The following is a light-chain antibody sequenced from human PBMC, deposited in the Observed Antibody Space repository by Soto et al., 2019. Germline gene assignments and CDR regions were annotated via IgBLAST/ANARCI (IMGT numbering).Light chain of an antibody. CDR3: MQALQTPPYT. CDR2: SGS. CDR1: QSLLHSNGDDY. J-gene: IGKJ2*01. Sequence: EIVMTQSPLSLPVTPGEPASISCRSSQSLLHSNGDDYWDWYLQKTGQSPQLLIYSGSNRAYGVPDRFSGSGSGTDFTLKISRVEAEDVVVYYCMQALQTPPYTFGQGTKLEIK. V-gene: IGKV2-28*01.